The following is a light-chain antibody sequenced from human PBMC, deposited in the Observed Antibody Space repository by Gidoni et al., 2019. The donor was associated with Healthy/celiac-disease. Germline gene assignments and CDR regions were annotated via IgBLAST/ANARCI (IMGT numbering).Light chain of an antibody. CDR3: QVWDSSSDHVV. CDR1: NIGSKS. V-gene: IGLV3-21*02. CDR2: DDS. Sequence: SYVLTQPRPVAVAPGQTARITCGGNNIGSKSVHWYQQNPGQAPVLVVYDDSDRPSGIPERFSGSNSGNTATLTISRVEAGDEADYYCQVWDSSSDHVVFGGGTKLTVL. J-gene: IGLJ2*01.